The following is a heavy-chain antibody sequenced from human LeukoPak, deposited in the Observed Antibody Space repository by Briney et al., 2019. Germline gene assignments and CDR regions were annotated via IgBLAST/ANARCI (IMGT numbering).Heavy chain of an antibody. D-gene: IGHD1-1*01. V-gene: IGHV1-69*04. CDR3: ARAPRASWYFFDS. Sequence: ASVKVSCKASGGTFSSYAISWVRQAPGQGLEWMGRIIPILGIANYAQKFQGRVTITADKSTSTAYMELRSLRSDDTAVYYCARAPRASWYFFDSWGQGTLVTVSS. CDR2: IIPILGIA. J-gene: IGHJ4*02. CDR1: GGTFSSYA.